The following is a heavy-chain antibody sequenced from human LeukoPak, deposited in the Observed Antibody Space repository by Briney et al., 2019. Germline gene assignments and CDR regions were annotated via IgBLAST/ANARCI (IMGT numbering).Heavy chain of an antibody. J-gene: IGHJ4*02. CDR1: GGSISSYY. Sequence: SETLSLTCTVSGGSISSYYWSWIRQPPGKGLEWIGYIHYSGSTNYNPSLKSRVTISVDTSKNQFSLKLSSVTAADTAVYYCARRRDFFDYWDQGTLATVSS. CDR2: IHYSGST. CDR3: ARRRDFFDY. D-gene: IGHD2/OR15-2a*01. V-gene: IGHV4-59*08.